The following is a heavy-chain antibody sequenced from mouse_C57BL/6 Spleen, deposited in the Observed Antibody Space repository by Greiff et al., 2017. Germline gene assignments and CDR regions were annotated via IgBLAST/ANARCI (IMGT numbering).Heavy chain of an antibody. CDR1: GYTFTSYW. CDR2: INPSNGGT. D-gene: IGHD1-1*01. J-gene: IGHJ2*01. Sequence: QVQLQQPGTELVKPGASVKLSCKASGYTFTSYWMHWVKQRPGQGLEWIGNINPSNGGTNYNEKFKSKATLTVDKSSSAAYMQLSSVTSEDSAVYYCASDSSCGFYFDYWGQGTTLTVSS. CDR3: ASDSSCGFYFDY. V-gene: IGHV1-53*01.